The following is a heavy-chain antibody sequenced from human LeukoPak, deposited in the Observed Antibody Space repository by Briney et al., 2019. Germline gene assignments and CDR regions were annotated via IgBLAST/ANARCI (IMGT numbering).Heavy chain of an antibody. CDR1: GGSISSYY. CDR3: ARHDDWATARYSFDY. J-gene: IGHJ4*02. V-gene: IGHV4-59*08. CDR2: VFYSGTN. D-gene: IGHD1-1*01. Sequence: SETLSLTCTVSGGSISSYYWGWIRQSPGKGLEWIAYVFYSGTNKYNPSLKSRVTLSVDTSKNQFSLKLNSVTAADTAIYYCARHDDWATARYSFDYWGQGTLVTVSS.